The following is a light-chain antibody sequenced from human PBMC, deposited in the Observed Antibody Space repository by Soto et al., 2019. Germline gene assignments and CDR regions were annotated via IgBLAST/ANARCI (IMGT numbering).Light chain of an antibody. CDR2: AAS. CDR1: ETISTF. J-gene: IGKJ5*01. Sequence: DIQLAQSPSSLSASVGDRVTMTCRASETISTFLNWYQHKPGKAPKLLISAASRLQSGVPPRFSGSGSGTDFTLTINSLRPEDLASYYCQQSYSSSPITFGPGTRLEIK. V-gene: IGKV1-39*01. CDR3: QQSYSSSPIT.